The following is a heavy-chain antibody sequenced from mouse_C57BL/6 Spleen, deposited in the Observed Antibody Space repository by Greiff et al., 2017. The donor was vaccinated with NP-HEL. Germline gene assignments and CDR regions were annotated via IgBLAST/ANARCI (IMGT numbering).Heavy chain of an antibody. V-gene: IGHV1-18*01. CDR3: ARWRLRPNYYAMDY. D-gene: IGHD2-4*01. J-gene: IGHJ4*01. Sequence: EVQLVESGPELVKPGASVKIPCKASGYTFTDYNMDWVKQSHGKSLEWIGDINPNNGGTIYNQKFKGKATLTVDKSSSTAYMELRSLTSEDTAVYYCARWRLRPNYYAMDYWGQGTSVTVSS. CDR1: GYTFTDYN. CDR2: INPNNGGT.